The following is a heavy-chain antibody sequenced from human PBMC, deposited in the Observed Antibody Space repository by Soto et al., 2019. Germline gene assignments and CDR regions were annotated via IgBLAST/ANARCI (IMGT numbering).Heavy chain of an antibody. J-gene: IGHJ6*02. CDR2: ISSSSSYI. V-gene: IGHV3-21*01. D-gene: IGHD6-6*01. CDR1: GFTFSSYS. CDR3: TRDLGGYSSSYYYYYYGMDV. Sequence: GGSLRLSCAASGFTFSSYSMNWVRQAPGKGLEWVSSISSSSSYIYYADSVKGRFTISRDNAKNSLYLQMNSLRAEDTAVYYCTRDLGGYSSSYYYYYYGMDVWGQGTTVTVSS.